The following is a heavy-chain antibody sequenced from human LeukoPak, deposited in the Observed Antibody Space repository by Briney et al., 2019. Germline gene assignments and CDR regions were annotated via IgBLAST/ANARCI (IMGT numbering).Heavy chain of an antibody. J-gene: IGHJ4*02. D-gene: IGHD3-9*01. V-gene: IGHV1-69*06. CDR2: ILPIFGTA. CDR1: GGTFSSYA. Sequence: ASVKVSCKASGGTFSSYAISWVRQAPGQGLEWMGGILPIFGTANYAQKFQGRVTITADKSTSTAYMELSSLRSEDTAVYYCARTPKLRYFDWSPYYFDYWGQGTLVTVSS. CDR3: ARTPKLRYFDWSPYYFDY.